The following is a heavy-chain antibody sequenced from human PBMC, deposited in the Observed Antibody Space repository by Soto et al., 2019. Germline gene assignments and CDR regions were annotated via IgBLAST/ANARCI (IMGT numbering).Heavy chain of an antibody. D-gene: IGHD3-3*01. CDR1: GGSFSGYY. J-gene: IGHJ4*02. Sequence: QVQLQQWGAGLLKPSETLSLTCAVYGGSFSGYYWSWIRQPPGKGLELIGEINHSGSTNYNPSLKSRVTISVDTSKNQFSLKLSSVTAAATAVYYCATIYYDFWSGYYFDYWGQGTLVTVSS. V-gene: IGHV4-34*01. CDR2: INHSGST. CDR3: ATIYYDFWSGYYFDY.